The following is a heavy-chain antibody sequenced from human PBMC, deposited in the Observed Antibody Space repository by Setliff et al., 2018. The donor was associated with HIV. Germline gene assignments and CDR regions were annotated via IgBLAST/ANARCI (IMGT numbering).Heavy chain of an antibody. CDR3: ARDFSGYYPFDY. D-gene: IGHD3-22*01. V-gene: IGHV3-48*04. Sequence: GGSLRLSCAASGFTFSTYTMNWVRQAPGKGLEWVSYIGTSTSNIYYADSVKGRFTISRDNAKNSLYLQMNSLRAEDTAVYYCARDFSGYYPFDYWGQGTLVTVSS. CDR2: IGTSTSNI. CDR1: GFTFSTYT. J-gene: IGHJ4*02.